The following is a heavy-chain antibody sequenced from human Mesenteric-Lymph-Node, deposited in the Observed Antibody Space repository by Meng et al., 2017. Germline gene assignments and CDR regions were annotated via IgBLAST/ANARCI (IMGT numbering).Heavy chain of an antibody. CDR2: IYSGGST. Sequence: GESLKISCAASGFTVSSNYMSWVRQAPGKGLEWVSVIYSGGSTYYADSVKGRFTISRDNSKNTLYLQMNSLRAEDTAVYYCARDYCTSTSCYEGYWGQGTLVTVSS. CDR1: GFTVSSNY. J-gene: IGHJ4*02. D-gene: IGHD2-2*01. V-gene: IGHV3-53*01. CDR3: ARDYCTSTSCYEGY.